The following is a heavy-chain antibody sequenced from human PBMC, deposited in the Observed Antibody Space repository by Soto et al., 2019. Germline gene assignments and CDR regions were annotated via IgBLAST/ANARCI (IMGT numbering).Heavy chain of an antibody. Sequence: GGSLRLSCAASGFTFSSYAMSWVRQAPGKGLEWVSAISGSGGSTYYADSVKGRFTISRDNSKNTLYLQMNSLRAEDTAVYYCAKAHIVVVTAIYFDYWGQGTLVTVSS. V-gene: IGHV3-23*01. D-gene: IGHD2-21*02. J-gene: IGHJ4*02. CDR2: ISGSGGST. CDR3: AKAHIVVVTAIYFDY. CDR1: GFTFSSYA.